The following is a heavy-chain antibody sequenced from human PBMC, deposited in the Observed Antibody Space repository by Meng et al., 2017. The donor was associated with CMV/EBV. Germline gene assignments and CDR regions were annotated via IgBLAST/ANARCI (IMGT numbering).Heavy chain of an antibody. CDR1: GFTFSSYW. J-gene: IGHJ4*02. CDR2: IKQDGSEK. V-gene: IGHV3-7*01. D-gene: IGHD2-2*01. CDR3: ARGTKYHLRRWFDY. Sequence: GESLKISCAASGFTFSSYWMSWVRQASGKGLEWVANIKQDGSEKYDVDSVKGRFTISRDNAKNSLYLQMNSLIAEDTAVYYCARGTKYHLRRWFDYWGQGTLVTVSS.